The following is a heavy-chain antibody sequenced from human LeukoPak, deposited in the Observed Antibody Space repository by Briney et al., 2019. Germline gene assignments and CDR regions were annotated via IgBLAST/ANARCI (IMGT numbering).Heavy chain of an antibody. J-gene: IGHJ6*04. Sequence: SKTLSLTCAVYGGSFSGYYWSWIRQPPGKGLEWIGEINHSGSTNYNPSLKSRVTISVDTSENQFSLKLSSVTAADTAVYYCASPLGYYGRGWGKGTTVTVSS. D-gene: IGHD3-10*02. CDR2: INHSGST. CDR1: GGSFSGYY. V-gene: IGHV4-34*01. CDR3: ASPLGYYGRG.